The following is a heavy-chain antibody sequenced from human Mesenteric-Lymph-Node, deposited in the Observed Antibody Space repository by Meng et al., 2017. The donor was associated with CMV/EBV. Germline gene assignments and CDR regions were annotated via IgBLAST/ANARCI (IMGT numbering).Heavy chain of an antibody. CDR1: FTFSANG. CDR3: AKEGISVAGTESGAFDL. J-gene: IGHJ3*01. Sequence: FTFSANGMHWVRQAPGKGLEWVAFIRYDGSITCYADSVKGRFTISRDNSKNTLYLQMNSLRAEDTAVYYCAKEGISVAGTESGAFDLWGQGTMVTVSS. CDR2: IRYDGSIT. D-gene: IGHD6-19*01. V-gene: IGHV3-30*02.